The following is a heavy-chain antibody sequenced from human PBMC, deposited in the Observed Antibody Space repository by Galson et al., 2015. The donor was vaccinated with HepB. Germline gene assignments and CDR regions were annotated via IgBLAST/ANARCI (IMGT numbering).Heavy chain of an antibody. J-gene: IGHJ4*02. CDR2: ISGSGGST. V-gene: IGHV3-23*01. CDR3: AKSKGSYMYYFDY. CDR1: GFTFSSYA. D-gene: IGHD3-10*01. Sequence: SLRLSCAASGFTFSSYAMSWVRQAPGKGLEWVSAISGSGGSTYYADSVKGRSTISRDNSKNTLYLQMNSLRAEDTAVYYCAKSKGSYMYYFDYWGQGTLVTVSS.